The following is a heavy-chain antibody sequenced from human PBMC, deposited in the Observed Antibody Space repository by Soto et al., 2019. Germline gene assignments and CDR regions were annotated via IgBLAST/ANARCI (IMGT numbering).Heavy chain of an antibody. Sequence: HEPLVQSGAEVKRPGASLKVSCKAYGYSFTGYYSHWVRQAPGQGLEWMGWINPDSGATNYAQNFQGRVTLTSDTSISTASMDLTSLTSDDTAVYYCARGDYGTGGYPFPYFDYWGQGTLVIVSS. J-gene: IGHJ4*02. V-gene: IGHV1-2*02. D-gene: IGHD2-8*02. CDR2: INPDSGAT. CDR3: ARGDYGTGGYPFPYFDY. CDR1: GYSFTGYY.